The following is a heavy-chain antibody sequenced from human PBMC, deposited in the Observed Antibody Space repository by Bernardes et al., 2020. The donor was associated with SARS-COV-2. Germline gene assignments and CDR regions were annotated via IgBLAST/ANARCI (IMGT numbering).Heavy chain of an antibody. CDR1: GFTFSSYW. CDR3: VRGPSDGHGRFEY. V-gene: IGHV3-74*01. J-gene: IGHJ4*02. CDR2: INGDGRTI. Sequence: GGSLRLSRAASGFTFSSYWMHWVSQAPGKGLVWVSRINGDGRTITYADSVKGRFTISRDNAKNTLYLQMNSLRAEDTAVYYCVRGPSDGHGRFEYWGQGNLVTVSS.